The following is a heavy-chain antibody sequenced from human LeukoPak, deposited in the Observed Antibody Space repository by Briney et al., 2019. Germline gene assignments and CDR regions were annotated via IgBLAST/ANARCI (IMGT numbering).Heavy chain of an antibody. J-gene: IGHJ4*02. D-gene: IGHD6-25*01. CDR3: AHRPHRYTNGCNTEFFDY. Sequence: SGPTLVKPTQTLTLTCYFSGFAIRTTGVGVGWIRQPPGKALEWLVFIYWDDDKRYSPSLRSRLTITKDTSKNQVVLTMTNMDPVDTGTYYCAHRPHRYTNGCNTEFFDYWGQGALVTVSS. V-gene: IGHV2-5*02. CDR1: GFAIRTTGVG. CDR2: IYWDDDK.